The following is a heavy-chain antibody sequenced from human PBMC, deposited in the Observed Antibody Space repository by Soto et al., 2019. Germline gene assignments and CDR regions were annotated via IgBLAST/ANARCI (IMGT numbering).Heavy chain of an antibody. V-gene: IGHV3-30*04. J-gene: IGHJ6*02. D-gene: IGHD6-6*01. CDR2: ISFDGGNK. Sequence: QVQLVESGGCVVQPGRSLRVSCAASGFTFRNYAIHWVRQAPGKGLEWGAVISFDGGNKYYADSVKGRFTISRDNSKNTLYLQMNSLRTEDTAVYYCARGGDIANRPEGGVYYCVDVWGQGTMVTVSS. CDR3: ARGGDIANRPEGGVYYCVDV. CDR1: GFTFRNYA.